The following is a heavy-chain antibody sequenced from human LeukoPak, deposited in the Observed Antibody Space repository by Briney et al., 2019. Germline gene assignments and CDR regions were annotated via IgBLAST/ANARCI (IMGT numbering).Heavy chain of an antibody. CDR2: LSYDGSNK. J-gene: IGHJ4*02. Sequence: GGSLRLSCAASGFTFSTYGMHWVRQAPGKGLEWVAVLSYDGSNKYYRDSVKGRFTISRDNSKNTLYLQMNSLRAEDTAVYYCAKGGECSGYYGGPDYWGQGTLVTVSS. D-gene: IGHD3-22*01. CDR1: GFTFSTYG. CDR3: AKGGECSGYYGGPDY. V-gene: IGHV3-30*18.